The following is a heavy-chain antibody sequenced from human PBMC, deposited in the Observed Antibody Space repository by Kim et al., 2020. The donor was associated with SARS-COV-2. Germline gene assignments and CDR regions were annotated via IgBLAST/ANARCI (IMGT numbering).Heavy chain of an antibody. J-gene: IGHJ4*02. V-gene: IGHV3-7*01. D-gene: IGHD3-10*01. Sequence: GGSLRLSCAASGFTFGNFWMSWVRQAPGKGLEWVANINQDGSEKNFVDSLKGRFTISRDNAKNSLYLQMNSLRADDTAVYFCARDTLVLDSGSHILYWGQGTLVTVAS. CDR2: INQDGSEK. CDR1: GFTFGNFW. CDR3: ARDTLVLDSGSHILY.